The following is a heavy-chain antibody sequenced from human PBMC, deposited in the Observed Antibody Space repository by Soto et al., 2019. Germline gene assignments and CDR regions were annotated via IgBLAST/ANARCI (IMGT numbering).Heavy chain of an antibody. D-gene: IGHD3-10*01. J-gene: IGHJ3*02. CDR1: GFTFSSYA. V-gene: IGHV3-30-3*01. CDR2: ISYDGSNK. Sequence: GGSLRLSCAASGFTFSSYAMHWVRQAPGKGLEWVAVISYDGSNKYYADSVKGRFTISRDNSKNTLYLQMNGLRAEDTAVYYCARGGGRITDAFDIWGQGTMVTVSS. CDR3: ARGGGRITDAFDI.